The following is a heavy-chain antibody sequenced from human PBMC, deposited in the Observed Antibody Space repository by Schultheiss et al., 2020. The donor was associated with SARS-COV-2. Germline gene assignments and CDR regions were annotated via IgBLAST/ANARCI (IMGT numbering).Heavy chain of an antibody. CDR3: ARDGLGYSRTRGMDV. Sequence: GESLKISCAASGFTFSSYSMNWVRQAPGKGLEWVSYISSSSSYIYYADSVKGRFTISRDNAKNSLYLQMNSLRAEDTAVYYCARDGLGYSRTRGMDVWGQGTTVTVAS. J-gene: IGHJ6*02. CDR1: GFTFSSYS. D-gene: IGHD6-13*01. CDR2: ISSSSSYI. V-gene: IGHV3-21*05.